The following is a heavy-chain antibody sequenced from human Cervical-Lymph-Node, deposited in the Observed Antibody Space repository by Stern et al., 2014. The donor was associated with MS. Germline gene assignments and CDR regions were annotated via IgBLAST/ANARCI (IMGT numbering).Heavy chain of an antibody. J-gene: IGHJ6*02. V-gene: IGHV4-59*01. CDR1: GGSISTYY. CDR3: ARARPPYYDLDV. D-gene: IGHD6-6*01. Sequence: QLQLQESGLSLVKPSETLSLTCAVSGGSISTYYWNWIRQPPGQGLEWIGHVSSTGRTNYNPSLKSRVPISVDPPNNQVSLGLSSVTAADTAVYFWARARPPYYDLDVWGQGTTATVSS. CDR2: VSSTGRT.